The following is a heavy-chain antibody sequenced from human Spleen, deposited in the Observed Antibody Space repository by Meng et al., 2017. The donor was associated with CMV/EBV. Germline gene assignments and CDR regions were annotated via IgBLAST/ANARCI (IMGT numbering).Heavy chain of an antibody. CDR2: IYRGGAT. CDR1: GFTVSSNY. CDR3: ARPAAAYTTSSLSFDP. V-gene: IGHV3-53*01. Sequence: GGSLRLSCAASGFTVSSNYMSWVRQAPGRGLEWVSVIYRGGATHYGDSVKGRFTVSRDNSRNTLYLELKSLRVEDTAVYYCARPAAAYTTSSLSFDPWGQGTLVTVS. J-gene: IGHJ5*02. D-gene: IGHD2-2*02.